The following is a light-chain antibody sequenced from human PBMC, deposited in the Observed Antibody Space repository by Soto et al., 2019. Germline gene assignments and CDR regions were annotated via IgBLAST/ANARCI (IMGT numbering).Light chain of an antibody. CDR1: QGVSDW. J-gene: IGKJ1*01. V-gene: IGKV1-12*01. Sequence: DIQMTQSPSSVSSSVGDSVTITCRASQGVSDWVAWYQQKPGEAPKLLIYGSSSLLSGVPSRFRGTRSGTDFTLTISSLKPEDFETYYCQQANSYPWTFGQGTKVDIK. CDR2: GSS. CDR3: QQANSYPWT.